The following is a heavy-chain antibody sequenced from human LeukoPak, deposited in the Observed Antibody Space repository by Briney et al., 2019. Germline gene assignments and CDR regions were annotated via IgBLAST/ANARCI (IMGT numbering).Heavy chain of an antibody. D-gene: IGHD3-3*01. V-gene: IGHV3-48*04. J-gene: IGHJ4*02. Sequence: PGGSLRLSCAASGFTFGDFSMNWVRQSRGKGLQWVAYISSNGDTTYYADSVEGRFTISRDNAQGSLHLQMTGLRADDSAVYYCARDGFCDFWGRGTQVTVSS. CDR3: ARDGFCDF. CDR2: ISSNGDTT. CDR1: GFTFGDFS.